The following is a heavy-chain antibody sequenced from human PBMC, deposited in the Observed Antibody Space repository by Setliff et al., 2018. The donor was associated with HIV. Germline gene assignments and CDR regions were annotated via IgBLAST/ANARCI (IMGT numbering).Heavy chain of an antibody. CDR1: GFIFSSYE. Sequence: GGSLRLSCAASGFIFSSYEMNRVRQAPGKGLEWISYIGGHGSIKHYADSVKGRFTISRDNAKNSLFLQMNNLRVEDTAIYYCARPLYGGNSGIGGYWGQGTLVTVSS. J-gene: IGHJ4*02. CDR2: IGGHGSIK. CDR3: ARPLYGGNSGIGGY. V-gene: IGHV3-48*03. D-gene: IGHD2-15*01.